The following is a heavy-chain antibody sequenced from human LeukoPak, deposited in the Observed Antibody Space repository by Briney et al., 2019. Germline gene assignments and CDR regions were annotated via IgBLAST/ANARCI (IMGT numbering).Heavy chain of an antibody. CDR1: GGSVSSGSYY. Sequence: SETLSLTCTVSGGSVSSGSYYWSWIRQPPGKGLEWIGYIYYSGSTNYNPSLKSRVTISVDTSKNQFSLKLSSVTAADTAVYYCAREGALTEWSYYYYGMDVWGQGTTVTVSS. CDR2: IYYSGST. D-gene: IGHD3-3*01. CDR3: AREGALTEWSYYYYGMDV. V-gene: IGHV4-61*01. J-gene: IGHJ6*02.